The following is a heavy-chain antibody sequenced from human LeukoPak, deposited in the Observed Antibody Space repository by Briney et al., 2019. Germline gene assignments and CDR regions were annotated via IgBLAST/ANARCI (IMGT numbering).Heavy chain of an antibody. D-gene: IGHD3-22*01. CDR2: ISPNSGGT. Sequence: ASEKVSCKPSGYTFSGYHIHWVRQAPGQGLEWMGWISPNSGGTNSAQKFQGRVTMTRDTSISTAYMELSRLRSDDTAVYYCATSDSSDYNLDYWGQGTLVTVSS. V-gene: IGHV1-2*02. CDR3: ATSDSSDYNLDY. J-gene: IGHJ4*02. CDR1: GYTFSGYH.